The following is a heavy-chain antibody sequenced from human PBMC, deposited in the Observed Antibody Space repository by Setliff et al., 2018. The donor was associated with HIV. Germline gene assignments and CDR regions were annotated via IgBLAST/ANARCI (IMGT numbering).Heavy chain of an antibody. CDR2: INLSRST. CDR1: GASFSGYY. CDR3: ARDKRYRFPFDS. D-gene: IGHD2-2*02. V-gene: IGHV4-34*01. Sequence: PSETLSLTCAVYGASFSGYYWSWIRQPPGKGLEWIGEINLSRSTDYNPSLKSRVTISVDTSKNQFSLRLSSVTAGDTAVYYCARDKRYRFPFDSWGQGTLVTVSS. J-gene: IGHJ4*02.